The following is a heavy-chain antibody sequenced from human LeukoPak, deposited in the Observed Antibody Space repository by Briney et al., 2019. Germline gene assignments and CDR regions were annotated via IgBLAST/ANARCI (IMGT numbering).Heavy chain of an antibody. CDR1: GFTFSSYA. CDR3: AKNPVRRYDFWSGYYPGGYYYMDV. V-gene: IGHV3-23*01. J-gene: IGHJ6*03. CDR2: ISGSGGST. Sequence: PGGSLRLSCAASGFTFSSYAMSWVRQAPGKGLEGVSAISGSGGSTYYADSVKGRFTISRDKSKNTLYLQMNSLRAEDTAVYYCAKNPVRRYDFWSGYYPGGYYYMDVWGKGTTVTVSS. D-gene: IGHD3-3*01.